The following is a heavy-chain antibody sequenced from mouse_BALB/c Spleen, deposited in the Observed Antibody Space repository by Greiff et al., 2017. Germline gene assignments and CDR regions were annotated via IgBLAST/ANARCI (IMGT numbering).Heavy chain of an antibody. Sequence: EVLLVESGGGLVKPGGSLKLSCAASGFTFTDYFIEWVRQTPEQGLEWVATISDGGSYTYYPDSVKGRVTITGDNARSTLYLQMSSLKSEDTAMYYCAREHGGSIFAYWGQGTLVTVSA. D-gene: IGHD1-1*02. CDR3: AREHGGSIFAY. CDR2: ISDGGSYT. V-gene: IGHV5-4*02. CDR1: GFTFTDYF. J-gene: IGHJ3*01.